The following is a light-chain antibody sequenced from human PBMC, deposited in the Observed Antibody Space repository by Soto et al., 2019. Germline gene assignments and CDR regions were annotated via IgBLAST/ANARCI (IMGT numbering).Light chain of an antibody. Sequence: QSVLTQPPSVSAAPGQKITISCSGSDSNIWYNSVSWYQQLPGTAPKLLISENDERPSDPPDRFSASKSGTSATLGITGLQTGDEATYFCGTWDNGLSAVVFGGGTKVTVL. CDR1: DSNIWYNS. CDR2: END. CDR3: GTWDNGLSAVV. V-gene: IGLV1-51*02. J-gene: IGLJ2*01.